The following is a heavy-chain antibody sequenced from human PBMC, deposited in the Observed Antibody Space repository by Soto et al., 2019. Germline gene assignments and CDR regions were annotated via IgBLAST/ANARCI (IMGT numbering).Heavy chain of an antibody. CDR2: INPASGST. Sequence: QVQLVQSGAEVKKPGASVKLSCRTSGYTFTHYYIHWVRQAPGQGLEWLAIINPASGSTNYAQDFQGRVTLTMDTPTTTVYRELSGLRAEDTAIFYCARDLAAGDYWGQGTLVTVSS. CDR3: ARDLAAGDY. J-gene: IGHJ4*02. D-gene: IGHD6-13*01. CDR1: GYTFTHYY. V-gene: IGHV1-46*01.